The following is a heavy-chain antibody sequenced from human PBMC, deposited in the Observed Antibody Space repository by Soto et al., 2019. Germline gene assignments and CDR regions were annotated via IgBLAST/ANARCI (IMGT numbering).Heavy chain of an antibody. V-gene: IGHV1-2*04. CDR1: GYTFTGYY. D-gene: IGHD2-2*01. Sequence: GASVKISCKASGYTFTGYYMHWVRQAPGQGLEWMGWINPNSGGTNYAQKFQGWVTMTRDTSISTAYMELSRLRSDDTAVYYCARGRSTSIFTLRKIAGYYYYMDVWGKGTTVTVSS. J-gene: IGHJ6*03. CDR3: ARGRSTSIFTLRKIAGYYYYMDV. CDR2: INPNSGGT.